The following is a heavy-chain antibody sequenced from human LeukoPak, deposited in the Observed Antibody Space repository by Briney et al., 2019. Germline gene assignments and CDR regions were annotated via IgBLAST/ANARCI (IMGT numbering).Heavy chain of an antibody. CDR1: GFTFSNHW. D-gene: IGHD3-22*01. CDR3: ARADYYDSSGYYYGDY. V-gene: IGHV3-33*08. J-gene: IGHJ4*02. Sequence: GGSLRLSCAASGFTFSNHWMHWVRQAPGKGLQWVALIWYDGSNEYYTDSVKGRFTIPRDNSKNTLYLQMNSLRAEDTAVYYCARADYYDSSGYYYGDYWGQGTLVTVSS. CDR2: IWYDGSNE.